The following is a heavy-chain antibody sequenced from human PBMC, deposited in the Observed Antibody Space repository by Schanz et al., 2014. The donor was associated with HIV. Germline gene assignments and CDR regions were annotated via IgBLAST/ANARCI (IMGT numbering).Heavy chain of an antibody. CDR3: ARSYGSGNLFDY. D-gene: IGHD3-10*01. CDR2: INHREST. Sequence: VQLVETGGGLIQPGGSLRLSCAVSGFTISSNYMSWVRQAPGKGLEWLGQINHRESTNYNPSLQTRVTISLDTSKNQFSRRLSSVTAADTAVYYCARSYGSGNLFDYWGQGTLVTVSS. V-gene: IGHV4-34*10. CDR1: GFTISSNY. J-gene: IGHJ4*02.